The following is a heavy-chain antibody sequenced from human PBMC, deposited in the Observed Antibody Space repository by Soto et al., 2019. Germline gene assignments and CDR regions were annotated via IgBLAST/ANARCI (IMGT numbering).Heavy chain of an antibody. D-gene: IGHD3-22*01. CDR2: IYYSGST. J-gene: IGHJ4*02. Sequence: SETLSLTCTVSGGSISSGDYYWSWIRQPPGKGLEWVGYIYYSGSTYYNPSLKSRVTISVDTSKNQFSLKLSSVTAADTAVYYCARVRVDYYDSSGYYLFDYWGQGTLVTVSS. V-gene: IGHV4-30-4*01. CDR3: ARVRVDYYDSSGYYLFDY. CDR1: GGSISSGDYY.